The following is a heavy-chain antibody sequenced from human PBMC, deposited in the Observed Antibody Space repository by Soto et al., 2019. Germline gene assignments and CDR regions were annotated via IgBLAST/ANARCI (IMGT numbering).Heavy chain of an antibody. V-gene: IGHV4-4*02. CDR3: ARCLHCSNGGRFDP. Sequence: PSETLSLTCAVSGVSIGSPNWWTWVRQAPGKGLEWIGEMWPSGGTTYNPSLRNQVTISVDNSKNHLSLTLTSVTAADTAIYYCARCLHCSNGGRFDPWGQGALVTVSS. CDR2: MWPSGGT. J-gene: IGHJ5*02. CDR1: GVSIGSPNW. D-gene: IGHD2-8*01.